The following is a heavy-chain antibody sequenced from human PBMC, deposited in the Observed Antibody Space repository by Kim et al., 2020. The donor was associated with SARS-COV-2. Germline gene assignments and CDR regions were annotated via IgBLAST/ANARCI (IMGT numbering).Heavy chain of an antibody. D-gene: IGHD6-19*01. CDR1: GYTLTELS. J-gene: IGHJ4*02. CDR3: ATPRYSSGWYPFDY. CDR2: FDPEDGET. V-gene: IGHV1-24*01. Sequence: ASVKVSCKVSGYTLTELSMHWVRQAPGKGLEWMGGFDPEDGETIYAQKFQGRVTMTEDTSTDTAYMELSSLRSEDTAVYYCATPRYSSGWYPFDYWGQGTLVTVSS.